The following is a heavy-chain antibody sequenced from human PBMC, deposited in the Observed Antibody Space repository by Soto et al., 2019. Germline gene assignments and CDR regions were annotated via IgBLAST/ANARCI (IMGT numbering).Heavy chain of an antibody. J-gene: IGHJ6*02. CDR2: ISAYNGNT. D-gene: IGHD1-7*01. CDR3: ASGPPITGTSYSFSSMDV. V-gene: IGHV1-18*01. Sequence: ASVNVSCKASGYTFPSSGISWVRQAPGQGLEWMGWISAYNGNTNYAQKLQGRVTMTTDTSTSTAYMELRSLRSDDTAVYYGASGPPITGTSYSFSSMDVWG. CDR1: GYTFPSSG.